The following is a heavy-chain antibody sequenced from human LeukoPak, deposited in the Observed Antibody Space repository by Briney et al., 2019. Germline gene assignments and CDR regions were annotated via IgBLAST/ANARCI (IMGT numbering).Heavy chain of an antibody. CDR2: IHSDGTT. D-gene: IGHD1-14*01. CDR3: ARDPAAGRLRD. J-gene: IGHJ4*02. Sequence: GGSLRLSCVASAFTVGGTFLSWVRQAPGKGLEWVCIIHSDGTTDYADSVKGRFTISRDSSQNMLYLQMNSLRDEDTAVYYCARDPAAGRLRDWGQGTLVTASS. CDR1: AFTVGGTF. V-gene: IGHV3-53*01.